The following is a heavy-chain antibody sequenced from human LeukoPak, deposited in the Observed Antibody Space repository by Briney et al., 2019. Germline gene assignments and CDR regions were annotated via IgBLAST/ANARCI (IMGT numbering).Heavy chain of an antibody. J-gene: IGHJ5*02. Sequence: GGSLRLSCAASGFTFSDYYMSWIRQATGKGLEWLSYINIGGTNTHYADSVKGRFTISRDNAKKSLYLEMNNLRAEDTAVYYCATDGAGFDTWGQGVLVTVSS. V-gene: IGHV3-11*01. CDR3: ATDGAGFDT. CDR2: INIGGTNT. CDR1: GFTFSDYY.